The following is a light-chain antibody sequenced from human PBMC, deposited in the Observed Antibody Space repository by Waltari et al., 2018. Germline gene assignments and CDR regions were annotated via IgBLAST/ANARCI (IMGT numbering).Light chain of an antibody. CDR1: HTVGTN. V-gene: IGKV3-15*01. Sequence: EIVMTQSPATLVVSSGERAILSCSASHTVGTNLAWYQQKPGQAPRLLIYSASTRYTGIPPRFSGRGSGTEFTLTISSLQSEDFAVYYCQQYNDWPQTFGQGTKVEIK. J-gene: IGKJ1*01. CDR2: SAS. CDR3: QQYNDWPQT.